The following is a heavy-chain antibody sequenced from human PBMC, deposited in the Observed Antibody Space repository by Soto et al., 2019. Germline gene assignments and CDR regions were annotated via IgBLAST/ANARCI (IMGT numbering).Heavy chain of an antibody. CDR1: GFTFSSYS. D-gene: IGHD6-13*01. V-gene: IGHV3-21*01. CDR3: ARAKLIAAAGTNGAFDI. Sequence: EVQLVESGGGLVKPGWSLRLSCAASGFTFSSYSMNWVCEAPGKGLEWVSSISSSSSYIYYADSVKGRFTISRDNAQNSLYLQMNSLRAEDTAVYYCARAKLIAAAGTNGAFDIWGQGTMVTVSS. CDR2: ISSSSSYI. J-gene: IGHJ3*02.